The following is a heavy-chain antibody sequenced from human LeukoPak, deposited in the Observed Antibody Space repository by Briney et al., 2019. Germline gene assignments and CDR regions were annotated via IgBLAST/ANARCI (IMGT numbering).Heavy chain of an antibody. CDR3: ARDSGRFDVFDI. CDR1: GFTVSTNY. CDR2: IYSDGRT. D-gene: IGHD3-10*01. J-gene: IGHJ3*02. Sequence: GGSLRLSCAASGFTVSTNYMSWVRPAPGKGLEWVSVIYSDGRTYYADSVKGRFTISRDNSKNTLYLQMNSLRAEDTAVYYCARDSGRFDVFDIWGQGTMVTVSS. V-gene: IGHV3-53*01.